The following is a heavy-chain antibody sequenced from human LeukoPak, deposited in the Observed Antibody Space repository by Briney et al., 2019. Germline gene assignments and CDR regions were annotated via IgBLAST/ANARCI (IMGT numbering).Heavy chain of an antibody. V-gene: IGHV4-4*07. CDR2: INSSGST. D-gene: IGHD5-24*01. J-gene: IGHJ4*02. CDR3: AQAGDGYTSDY. CDR1: DGSISSYY. Sequence: SETLSLTCTVSDGSISSYYWTWIRQPAGKGLEWIGRINSSGSTNYNPSLKSRVTLSVDTSKNQFSLKLSSVTAADTAVYYCAQAGDGYTSDYWGQGSLVTVSS.